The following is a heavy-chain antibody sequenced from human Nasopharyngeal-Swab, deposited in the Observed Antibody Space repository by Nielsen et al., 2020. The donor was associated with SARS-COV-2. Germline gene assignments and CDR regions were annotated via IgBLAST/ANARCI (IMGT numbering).Heavy chain of an antibody. CDR1: GFTFSNSD. CDR2: VSWNGSRT. V-gene: IGHV3-35*02. Sequence: GESLKISCAASGFTFSNSDMNWVHQAPGKGLEWVSGVSWNGSRTHYADSVKGQFIISRDNSRNTLYLQTNSLRAEDTAVYYCARDGLDYDFWSAYFMDVWGQGTTVTSP. D-gene: IGHD3-3*01. CDR3: ARDGLDYDFWSAYFMDV. J-gene: IGHJ6*02.